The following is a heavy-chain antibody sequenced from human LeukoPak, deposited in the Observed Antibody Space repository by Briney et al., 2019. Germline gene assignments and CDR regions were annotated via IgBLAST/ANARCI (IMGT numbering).Heavy chain of an antibody. J-gene: IGHJ2*01. CDR1: GGSISSYY. CDR3: AREGFSSSWDNWYFDL. D-gene: IGHD6-13*01. V-gene: IGHV4-59*12. Sequence: SETLSLTCTVSGGSISSYYWSWIRQPPGKGLEWIGYIYYSGSTNYNPSLKSRVTISVDTSKNQFSLKLSSVTAADTAVYYCAREGFSSSWDNWYFDLWGRGTLVTVSS. CDR2: IYYSGST.